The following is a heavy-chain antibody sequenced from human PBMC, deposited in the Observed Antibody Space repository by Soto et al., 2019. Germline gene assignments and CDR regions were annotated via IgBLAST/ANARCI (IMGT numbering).Heavy chain of an antibody. CDR1: GFTFSSYG. D-gene: IGHD3-22*01. J-gene: IGHJ4*02. CDR3: ARDRENYYDSSGYSFDY. CDR2: IWYDGSNK. V-gene: IGHV3-33*01. Sequence: QVQLVESGGGVVQPGRSLRLSCAASGFTFSSYGMHWVRQPPGRGLSWVAVIWYDGSNKYYADSVKGRFTISRDNSKNTLYLQMNSLRAEDTAVYYCARDRENYYDSSGYSFDYWGQGTLVTVSS.